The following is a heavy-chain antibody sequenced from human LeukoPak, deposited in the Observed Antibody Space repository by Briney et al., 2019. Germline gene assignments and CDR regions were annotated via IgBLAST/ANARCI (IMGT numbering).Heavy chain of an antibody. J-gene: IGHJ4*02. Sequence: GGSLRLSRAASGFTFSVYAASWVPHAPGKGLEWGSYISGSSVATYSADSVKGRFTISRDNSKNTLYLQMSRLRAEDTAVDYCAKDWGNSSSQGYYFDYWGQGTLVTVSS. CDR3: AKDWGNSSSQGYYFDY. V-gene: IGHV3-23*01. D-gene: IGHD6-13*01. CDR2: ISGSSVAT. CDR1: GFTFSVYA.